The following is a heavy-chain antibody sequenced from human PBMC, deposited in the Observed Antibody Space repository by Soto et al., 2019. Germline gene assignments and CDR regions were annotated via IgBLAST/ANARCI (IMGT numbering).Heavy chain of an antibody. CDR2: VRNKANSYTT. V-gene: IGHV3-72*01. Sequence: PGGSLRLSCAASGFTFSDYYMDWVRQAPGKGLEWVGRVRNKANSYTTEYAASVKGRFIVSRDESRNSLYLQMNTLKADDTAVYFCVSSWGDFRHLDCWGLGTLVTVPQ. CDR1: GFTFSDYY. J-gene: IGHJ4*02. D-gene: IGHD2-21*02. CDR3: VSSWGDFRHLDC.